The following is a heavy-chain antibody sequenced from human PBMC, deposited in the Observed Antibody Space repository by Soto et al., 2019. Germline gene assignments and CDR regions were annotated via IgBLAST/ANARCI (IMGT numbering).Heavy chain of an antibody. CDR3: AINYCTNGVCYDDYYYYGMDV. J-gene: IGHJ6*02. CDR1: GGTFSSYA. V-gene: IGHV1-69*13. Sequence: SVKVSCKASGGTFSSYAISWVRQAPGQGLEWMGGIIPIFGTANYAQKFQGRVTITADESTSTAYMELSSLRSEDTAVYYCAINYCTNGVCYDDYYYYGMDVWGQGTTATVSS. D-gene: IGHD2-8*01. CDR2: IIPIFGTA.